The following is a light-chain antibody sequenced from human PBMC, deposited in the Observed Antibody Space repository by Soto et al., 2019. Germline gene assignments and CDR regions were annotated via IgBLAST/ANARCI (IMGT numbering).Light chain of an antibody. J-gene: IGLJ2*01. CDR3: AAWDDSLSGGGV. CDR2: RNN. V-gene: IGLV1-47*01. CDR1: SSNIGSNY. Sequence: QSVLTQPPSASGTPGQRVTISCSGSSSNIGSNYVYWYQQLPGTAPNLLIYRNNQRPSGVPDRFSGSKSGTSASLAISGLRSEDEADYYCAAWDDSLSGGGVFGGGTKLTVL.